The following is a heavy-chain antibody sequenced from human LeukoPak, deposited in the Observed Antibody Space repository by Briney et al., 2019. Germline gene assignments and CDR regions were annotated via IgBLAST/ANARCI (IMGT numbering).Heavy chain of an antibody. J-gene: IGHJ4*02. CDR3: AKDQYYYDSSGYLNY. Sequence: GGSLRLSCAASGFTFSSYGMHWVRQAPGKGLEWGAVISYDGSNKYYADSVKGRFTISRDNSKNTLYLQMNSLRAEDTAVYYCAKDQYYYDSSGYLNYWGQGTLVTVSS. D-gene: IGHD3-22*01. V-gene: IGHV3-30*18. CDR2: ISYDGSNK. CDR1: GFTFSSYG.